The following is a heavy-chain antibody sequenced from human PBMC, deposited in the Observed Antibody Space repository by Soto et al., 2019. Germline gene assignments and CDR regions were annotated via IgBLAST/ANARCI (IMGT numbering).Heavy chain of an antibody. V-gene: IGHV3-30-3*01. CDR3: ARNRRRYNWNDLPDYYYGMNA. Sequence: QVQLVESGGGVVQPGRSLRLSCAASGFTFSSYDMHWVRQAPGKGLEWVAVISYGGSKKYDADSVKVRFTISKDTSKNTQYLQINSLRAKDTTLYYGARNRRRYNWNDLPDYYYGMNAWGKGPTVTASS. CDR2: ISYGGSKK. D-gene: IGHD1-1*01. CDR1: GFTFSSYD. J-gene: IGHJ6*04.